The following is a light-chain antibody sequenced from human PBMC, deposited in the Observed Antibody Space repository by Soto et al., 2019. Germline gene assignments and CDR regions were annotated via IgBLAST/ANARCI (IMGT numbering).Light chain of an antibody. J-gene: IGLJ2*01. CDR1: SSDVGGYNY. Sequence: QSALTQPASVSGSPGQSITISCTGTSSDVGGYNYVSWSQQHPGKAPQLMIYEVSNRPSGVSNRFSGSKSGNTASLTISGLQAEDEADYYCCSYAGSSTLVFGGGTKLTVL. V-gene: IGLV2-14*01. CDR3: CSYAGSSTLV. CDR2: EVS.